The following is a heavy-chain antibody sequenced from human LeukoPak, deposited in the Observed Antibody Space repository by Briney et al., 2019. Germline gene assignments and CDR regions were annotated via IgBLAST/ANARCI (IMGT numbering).Heavy chain of an antibody. D-gene: IGHD6-13*01. V-gene: IGHV4-61*08. CDR3: ARVLIAAAGTPGAFDI. Sequence: PSQTLSLTCTVSGGSISSGDYYWSWIRQPPGKGLEWIGYIYYSGSTNYNPSLKSRVTISVDTSKNQFSLKLSSVTAADTAVYYCARVLIAAAGTPGAFDIWGQGTMVTVSS. J-gene: IGHJ3*02. CDR1: GGSISSGDYY. CDR2: IYYSGST.